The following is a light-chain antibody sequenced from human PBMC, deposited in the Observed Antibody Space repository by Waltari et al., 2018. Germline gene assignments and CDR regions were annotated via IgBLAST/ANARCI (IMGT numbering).Light chain of an antibody. Sequence: QSALAQPPSVSGSPGESVTISCTGTSRDVGNYLYVSWYQQHPGKAPKLMTFDITKRPAGVPDRFSASKSVNTVFLTISGLQAEDEAEYYCCSYAGSYTLVFGGGTKLTVL. CDR2: DIT. CDR3: CSYAGSYTLV. J-gene: IGLJ3*02. V-gene: IGLV2-11*01. CDR1: SRDVGNYLY.